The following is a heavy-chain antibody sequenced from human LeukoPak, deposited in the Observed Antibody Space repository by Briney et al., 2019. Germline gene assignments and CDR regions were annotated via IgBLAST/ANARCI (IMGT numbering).Heavy chain of an antibody. V-gene: IGHV1-2*02. CDR2: INPNSGGT. Sequence: GASVKVSCKASGYTFTGYYMHWVRQAPGQGLEWMGWINPNSGGTNYAQKFQGRVTMTRDTSISTAYMELSRLRSDDTAVYYCARDPGSGTPALDYWGQGTLVTVSS. J-gene: IGHJ4*02. CDR3: ARDPGSGTPALDY. D-gene: IGHD3-10*01. CDR1: GYTFTGYY.